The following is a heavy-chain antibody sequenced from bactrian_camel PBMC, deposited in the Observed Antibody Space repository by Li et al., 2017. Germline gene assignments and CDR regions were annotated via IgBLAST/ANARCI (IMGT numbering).Heavy chain of an antibody. CDR3: VRPWSYTGGDFAY. V-gene: IGHV3S53*01. J-gene: IGHJ6*01. CDR2: INNDGNT. D-gene: IGHD8*01. CDR1: GDTGCTYA. Sequence: HVQLVESGGGSVQAGGSLRLSCAASGDTGCTYAMMWYRQSPGKEREFVSTINNDGNTDYAVSVKGRFTISRDNAKNTVYLQMNSLKPEDTAVYYCVRPWSYTGGDFAYWGQGTQVTVS.